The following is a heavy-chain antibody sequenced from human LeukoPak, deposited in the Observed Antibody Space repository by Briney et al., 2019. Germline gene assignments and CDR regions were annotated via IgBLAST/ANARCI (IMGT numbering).Heavy chain of an antibody. CDR1: GGSISTYS. CDR3: ARHRDYGTGWYGFDY. CDR2: VSYSGTT. D-gene: IGHD6-19*01. V-gene: IGHV4-59*08. Sequence: SETLSLTCTVSGGSISTYSWSWIRQPPGKGLEWVGYVSYSGTTNYNPSLKSRVTMSVDTSKNQFSLRLSSVTAADTAVYYCARHRDYGTGWYGFDYWGQGSLVTVSS. J-gene: IGHJ4*02.